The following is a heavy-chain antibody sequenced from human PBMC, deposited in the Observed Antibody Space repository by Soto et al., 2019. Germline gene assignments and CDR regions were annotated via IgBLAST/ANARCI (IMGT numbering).Heavy chain of an antibody. CDR1: GFTFSNYA. D-gene: IGHD6-6*01. CDR2: ISGSGTGT. J-gene: IGHJ4*02. CDR3: ATVPLRPSYFDS. Sequence: EVQLLDSGGGLVQPGGSLRLSCAASGFTFSNYAMNWVRQAPGKGLEWVSAISGSGTGTYYADSVKGRFSISRDNSKNTLYLLMNSLSAEDTAVYYCATVPLRPSYFDSWAQGTLVTVSS. V-gene: IGHV3-23*01.